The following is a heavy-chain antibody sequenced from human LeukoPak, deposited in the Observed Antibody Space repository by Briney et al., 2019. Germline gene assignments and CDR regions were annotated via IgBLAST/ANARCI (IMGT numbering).Heavy chain of an antibody. D-gene: IGHD4-23*01. V-gene: IGHV1-46*01. J-gene: IGHJ3*02. CDR3: ARLYYGGNGDDAFDI. Sequence: DSVKVSCKASGYTFTNYHMHWVRQAPGQGLEWMGMINPSGGNTRYEQKFQGRVTMTRDTFTSTVYMELSSLRSEDTAVYYCARLYYGGNGDDAFDIWGQGTMVTVSS. CDR1: GYTFTNYH. CDR2: INPSGGNT.